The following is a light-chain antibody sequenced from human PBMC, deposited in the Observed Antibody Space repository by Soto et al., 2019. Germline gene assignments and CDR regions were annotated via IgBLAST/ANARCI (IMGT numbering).Light chain of an antibody. V-gene: IGKV1-5*01. CDR3: QHLDSNWP. Sequence: DIPMTQSPSTLSASVGDRVSITCRASHNIARWLAWYQQKPGKAPRLLIYDASTLETGVPSRFSGSGSGTEFTLTISSLRPDDFATYFCQHLDSNWPFGQGTKVEI. J-gene: IGKJ1*01. CDR2: DAS. CDR1: HNIARW.